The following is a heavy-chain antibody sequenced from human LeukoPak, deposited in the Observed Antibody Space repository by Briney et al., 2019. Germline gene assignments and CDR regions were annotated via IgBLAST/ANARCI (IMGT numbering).Heavy chain of an antibody. V-gene: IGHV3-30*02. J-gene: IGHJ5*02. Sequence: PGGSLRLSCAASGFTFSSYGMHWVRQAPGKGLEWVAFIRYDGSNKYYADSVKGRFTISRDNSKNTLYLQMNSLRAEDTVVYYCARLWFGEGSFDWFDPWGQGTLVTVSS. D-gene: IGHD3-10*01. CDR3: ARLWFGEGSFDWFDP. CDR1: GFTFSSYG. CDR2: IRYDGSNK.